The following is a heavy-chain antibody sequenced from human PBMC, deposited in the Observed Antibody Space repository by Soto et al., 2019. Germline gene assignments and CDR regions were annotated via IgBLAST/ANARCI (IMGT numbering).Heavy chain of an antibody. J-gene: IGHJ3*01. V-gene: IGHV3-7*01. CDR2: INQDATQK. CDR1: GFTFSSKW. Sequence: EVQLVESGGGLVQPGGSLRLSCEASGFTFSSKWMTWVRQVSGKGLEWVANINQDATQKYYVDSVKGRFTISRDNAKNSLYLQMNRLRVEDTAVYYCARANAIDVWGQGIMVTVSS. CDR3: ARANAIDV.